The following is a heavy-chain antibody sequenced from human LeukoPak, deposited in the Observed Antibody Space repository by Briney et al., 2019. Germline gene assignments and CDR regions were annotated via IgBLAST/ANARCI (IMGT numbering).Heavy chain of an antibody. Sequence: ASVKVSCKASGYTFTGYYIHWVRQTPGQGLEWMGWINPNSGGTNYAQKFQGRVTMPRDTSISTAYMELSRLRSDDTAVYYCASPRSAAALIDIWGQGTMVTVSS. V-gene: IGHV1-2*02. CDR2: INPNSGGT. D-gene: IGHD6-13*01. CDR1: GYTFTGYY. CDR3: ASPRSAAALIDI. J-gene: IGHJ3*02.